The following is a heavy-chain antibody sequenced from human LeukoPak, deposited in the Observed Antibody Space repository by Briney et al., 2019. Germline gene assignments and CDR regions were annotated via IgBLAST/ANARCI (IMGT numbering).Heavy chain of an antibody. CDR3: ARIHRYCSGGACYVLDN. CDR2: VYYSGST. CDR1: GGSVSGYY. D-gene: IGHD2-15*01. V-gene: IGHV4-59*02. J-gene: IGHJ4*02. Sequence: SETLSLTCVVSGGSVSGYYWGWIRQPPGRGLEWIGYVYYSGSTNYNPSFKSRITISVDTSRNQFSLQLSSATAADTAVYYCARIHRYCSGGACYVLDNWGQGTLVAVSS.